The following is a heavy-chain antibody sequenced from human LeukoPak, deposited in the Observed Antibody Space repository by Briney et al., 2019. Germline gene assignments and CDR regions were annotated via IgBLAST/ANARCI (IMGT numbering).Heavy chain of an antibody. CDR3: ARDLGLPNWNSDNWFDP. V-gene: IGHV1-46*01. J-gene: IGHJ5*02. D-gene: IGHD1-7*01. Sequence: ASVKVSCKASGYTFTSYYMHWVRQAPGQGLEWMGIINPSGGSTSYAQKFQGRVTMTRDMSTSTVYMELSSLRSEDTAVYYCARDLGLPNWNSDNWFDPWGQGTLVTVSS. CDR1: GYTFTSYY. CDR2: INPSGGST.